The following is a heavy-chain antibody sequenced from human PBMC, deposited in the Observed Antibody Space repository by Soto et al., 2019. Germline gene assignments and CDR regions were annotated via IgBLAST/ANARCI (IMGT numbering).Heavy chain of an antibody. CDR2: INSGGYT. Sequence: EVQLVESGGGLIQPGGSLRLSCAVSGFTVSNNYMSWVRQAPGKGLEGVSVINSGGYTAYGDSVKGRFTISRDNSKNTLYLQRNRVRAHDRVVFYWATQRGGGGYWGQGTLVTVSS. J-gene: IGHJ4*02. CDR1: GFTVSNNY. CDR3: ATQRGGGGY. V-gene: IGHV3-53*01. D-gene: IGHD6-25*01.